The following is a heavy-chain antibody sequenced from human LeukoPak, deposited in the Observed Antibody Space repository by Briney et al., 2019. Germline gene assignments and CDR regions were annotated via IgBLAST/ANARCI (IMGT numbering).Heavy chain of an antibody. CDR3: AADVPEPTAPIDY. V-gene: IGHV3-15*01. J-gene: IGHJ4*02. Sequence: PGGSLRLSCATSGFTFSSAWMNWVRQAPGKGLEWVGRIKSKADGATVDYAAPAKGRSTISRDDSKNVLYLQMNSLKTEDTAVYYCAADVPEPTAPIDYWGQGTLVTVSS. CDR1: GFTFSSAW. CDR2: IKSKADGATV. D-gene: IGHD2-2*01.